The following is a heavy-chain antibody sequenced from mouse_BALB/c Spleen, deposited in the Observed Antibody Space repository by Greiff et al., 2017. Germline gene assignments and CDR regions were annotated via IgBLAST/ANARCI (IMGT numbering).Heavy chain of an antibody. Sequence: EVQLQESGPGLVKPSQSLSLTCSVTGYSITSGYYCNWIRQLPGNQQEWVVYISYDGSNNYNPSLKNRISITRDTSNNKFFMKFNSVTTEDTATYYCARDRNWDVYAMDYWGQGTTLTVSS. CDR2: ISYDGSN. J-gene: IGHJ2*01. CDR3: ARDRNWDVYAMDY. CDR1: GYSITSGYY. D-gene: IGHD4-1*01. V-gene: IGHV3-6*02.